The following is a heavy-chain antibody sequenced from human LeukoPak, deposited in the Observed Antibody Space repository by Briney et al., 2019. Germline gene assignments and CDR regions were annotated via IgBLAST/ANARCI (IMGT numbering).Heavy chain of an antibody. CDR1: GGYFSGYY. Sequence: KSSETLSLTCAVHGGYFSGYYWSWIRQPPGKGLEWIGEINHSGSTNYNPSLKSRVTISVDTSKNQFSLKLSSVTAADTAVYYCARVLRYLVDYWGQGTLVTVSS. CDR3: ARVLRYLVDY. CDR2: INHSGST. D-gene: IGHD1-14*01. V-gene: IGHV4-34*01. J-gene: IGHJ4*02.